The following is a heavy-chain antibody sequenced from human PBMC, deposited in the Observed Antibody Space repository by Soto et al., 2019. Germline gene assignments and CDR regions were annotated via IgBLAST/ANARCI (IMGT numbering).Heavy chain of an antibody. V-gene: IGHV4-59*01. CDR1: GGTISRYY. D-gene: IGHD2-21*02. Sequence: QVQLQESGPGLVKPSETLSLTCTVSGGTISRYYWSWIRQPPGKGLEWIWYMYNTGSTVYTPSFTSHVPISVDTSKNQFSLKLNSVTAADTAVYYCARDLWGYCGTDCYPLDVWGQGTTVTVSS. CDR2: MYNTGST. CDR3: ARDLWGYCGTDCYPLDV. J-gene: IGHJ6*02.